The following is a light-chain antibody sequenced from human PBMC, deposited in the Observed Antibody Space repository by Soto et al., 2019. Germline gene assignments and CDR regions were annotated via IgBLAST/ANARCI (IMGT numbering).Light chain of an antibody. CDR1: SSDVGGYNF. CDR3: NSYTSSGAVV. Sequence: QSVLTQPASVSGSPGQSITISCTGTSSDVGGYNFVSWYQQHPGNAPKLIIYDVTSRPSGVSNRFSGSKSGNAASLTIPGLQAEDEALYYCNSYTSSGAVVFGGGTKVTVL. V-gene: IGLV2-14*03. J-gene: IGLJ3*02. CDR2: DVT.